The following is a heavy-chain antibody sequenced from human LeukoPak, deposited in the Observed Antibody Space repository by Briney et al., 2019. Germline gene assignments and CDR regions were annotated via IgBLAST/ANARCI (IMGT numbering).Heavy chain of an antibody. Sequence: GGSLRLSCAASGFTFSSYGMHWVRQAPGKGLEWVAVISYDGSNKYYADSVKGRFTISRDNSKNTLYLQMNSLRAEDTAVYYCAKEAAAAGLEYFQHWGQGTLVTVSS. V-gene: IGHV3-30*18. CDR1: GFTFSSYG. CDR3: AKEAAAAGLEYFQH. J-gene: IGHJ1*01. CDR2: ISYDGSNK. D-gene: IGHD6-13*01.